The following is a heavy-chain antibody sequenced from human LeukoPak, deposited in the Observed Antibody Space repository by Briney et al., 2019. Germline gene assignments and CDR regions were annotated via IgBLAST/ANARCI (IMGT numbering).Heavy chain of an antibody. CDR3: ARHGVGSSNWYRGLDY. D-gene: IGHD6-13*01. V-gene: IGHV4-39*01. J-gene: IGHJ4*02. CDR1: GGSISSSGYY. CDR2: IYYSGST. Sequence: PSETLSLTCTVSGGSISSSGYYWGWIRQPPGKGLEWIGSIYYSGSTYYNPSLKIRVTISVDTSKNQLSLKLSSVTAADTAVNYCARHGVGSSNWYRGLDYWGQGTLVTVSS.